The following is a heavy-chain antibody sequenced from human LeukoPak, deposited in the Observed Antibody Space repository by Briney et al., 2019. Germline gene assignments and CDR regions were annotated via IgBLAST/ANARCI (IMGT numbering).Heavy chain of an antibody. CDR3: ARTYSSGYLDY. V-gene: IGHV4-4*07. Sequence: KPSETLSLTCTVSGGSISSYYWGWIRQPPREGLEWIGRIYTSGSTNYNPSLKSRVTMSVDTSKNQFSLKLSSVTAADTAVYYCARTYSSGYLDYWGQGTLVTVSS. D-gene: IGHD3-22*01. J-gene: IGHJ4*02. CDR2: IYTSGST. CDR1: GGSISSYY.